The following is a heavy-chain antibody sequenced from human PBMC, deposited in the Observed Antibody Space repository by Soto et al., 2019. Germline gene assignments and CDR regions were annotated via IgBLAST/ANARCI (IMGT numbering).Heavy chain of an antibody. CDR3: ATLDQYSYGSDHPGYYYYGMDV. CDR2: IIPIFGTA. V-gene: IGHV1-69*13. J-gene: IGHJ6*02. CDR1: GGTFSSFG. D-gene: IGHD5-18*01. Sequence: SVKVSCKASGGTFSSFGINWVRQAPGQGLEWMGGIIPIFGTANYAQKFQGRVTITADESTSTAYMELSSLRSEDTAVYYCATLDQYSYGSDHPGYYYYGMDVWGQGTRVTVSS.